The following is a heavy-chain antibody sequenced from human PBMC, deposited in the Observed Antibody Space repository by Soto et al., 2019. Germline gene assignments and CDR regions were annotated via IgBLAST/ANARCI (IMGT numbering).Heavy chain of an antibody. CDR1: GGTFSSYS. V-gene: IGHV1-69*01. J-gene: IGHJ4*02. CDR3: ARDGGRHSGGIDY. CDR2: IIPIFGTA. D-gene: IGHD1-26*01. Sequence: QVQLVQSGAEVKKPGSSVKVSCKASGGTFSSYSINWVRQAPGQGLEWMGEIIPIFGTANYAQKFQSRVTITADESKSTAYMELSSLRSEDTAVYYCARDGGRHSGGIDYWGQGTLVTVSS.